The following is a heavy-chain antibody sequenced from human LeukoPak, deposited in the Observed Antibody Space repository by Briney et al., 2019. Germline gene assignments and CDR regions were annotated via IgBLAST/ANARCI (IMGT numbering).Heavy chain of an antibody. Sequence: GGSLRLSCAASGFTFSSYAMSWVRQAPGKGLEWVSDINGSGGSTYYADSVKGRFTISRDNAKNSLYLQMNSLRAEDTAVYYCARGYYSDNTGYWAPFDYWGQGTLVTVSS. J-gene: IGHJ4*02. D-gene: IGHD3-22*01. CDR1: GFTFSSYA. V-gene: IGHV3-23*01. CDR2: INGSGGST. CDR3: ARGYYSDNTGYWAPFDY.